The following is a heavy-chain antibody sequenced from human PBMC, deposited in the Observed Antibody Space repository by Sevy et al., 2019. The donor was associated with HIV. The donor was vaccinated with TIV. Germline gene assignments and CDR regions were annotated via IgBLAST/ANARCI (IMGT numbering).Heavy chain of an antibody. CDR3: AKEGPRWGYDSRGYYGKYYFDY. Sequence: GGSLRLSCAASGFTFSSYRMHWVRQAPGKGLEWVAVISYDGSNKYYAHSVKGRFTISRDNSKNTLYLQMTGLRAEDTAVYYCAKEGPRWGYDSRGYYGKYYFDYWGQGTLVTVSS. D-gene: IGHD3-22*01. CDR2: ISYDGSNK. J-gene: IGHJ4*02. CDR1: GFTFSSYR. V-gene: IGHV3-30*18.